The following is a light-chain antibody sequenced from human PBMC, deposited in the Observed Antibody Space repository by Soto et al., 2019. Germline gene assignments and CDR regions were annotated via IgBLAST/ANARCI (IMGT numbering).Light chain of an antibody. V-gene: IGLV2-14*01. Sequence: QSALTQPASVSGSPGQSITISCTGSSSDVGGYTYVSWYQQHPGRAPKLMIYEVNNRPSGVPNRFSGSKSGNTASLTISGLQAKDEADYYCSSKTSSRTPFVFGTGTKLTVL. CDR3: SSKTSSRTPFV. J-gene: IGLJ1*01. CDR2: EVN. CDR1: SSDVGGYTY.